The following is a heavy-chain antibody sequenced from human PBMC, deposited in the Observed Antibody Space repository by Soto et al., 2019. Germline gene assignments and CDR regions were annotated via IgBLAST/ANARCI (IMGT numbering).Heavy chain of an antibody. D-gene: IGHD2-15*01. V-gene: IGHV1-69*13. J-gene: IGHJ5*02. CDR3: ARDLVVAANNWFDP. CDR2: IIPIFGTA. Sequence: GASVKVSCKASGGTFSSYAISWVRQAPGQGLEWMGGIIPIFGTANYAQKFQGRVTITADESTSTAYMELSSLRSEDTAVYYCARDLVVAANNWFDPWGQGTLVTVSS. CDR1: GGTFSSYA.